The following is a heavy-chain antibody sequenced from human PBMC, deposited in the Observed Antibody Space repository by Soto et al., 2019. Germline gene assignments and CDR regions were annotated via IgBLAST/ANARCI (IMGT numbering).Heavy chain of an antibody. CDR3: ARALYDSSVKITGVFDY. CDR1: GGTFSSYA. Sequence: QVQLVQSGAEVKKPGSPVKVSCKASGGTFSSYALSWVRQAPGQGLEWMGGIIPICGTANYAQKFQGRVTITADESTSTAYMELSSLRAEDTAVYYCARALYDSSVKITGVFDYWGQGTLVTVSS. V-gene: IGHV1-69*12. J-gene: IGHJ4*02. CDR2: IIPICGTA. D-gene: IGHD3-22*01.